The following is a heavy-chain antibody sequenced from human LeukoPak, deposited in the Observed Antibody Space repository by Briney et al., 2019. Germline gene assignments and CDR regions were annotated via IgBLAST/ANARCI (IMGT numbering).Heavy chain of an antibody. CDR2: MDPNGGGT. CDR3: ARAWNSGYPATPLDY. CDR1: GYTFTGYY. Sequence: ASVKVSCKASGYTFTGYYMHWVRQAPGQGLEWMGWMDPNGGGTHYAQKFQGRVTMTRDTSISTAYMELSRLRSDDTAVYYCARAWNSGYPATPLDYWGRGTLVTVSS. D-gene: IGHD5-12*01. V-gene: IGHV1-2*02. J-gene: IGHJ4*02.